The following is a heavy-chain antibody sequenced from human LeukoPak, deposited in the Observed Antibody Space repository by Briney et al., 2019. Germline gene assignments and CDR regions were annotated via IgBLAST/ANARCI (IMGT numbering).Heavy chain of an antibody. V-gene: IGHV4-61*02. Sequence: SETLSLTCTVSGASVNSGNYYWTWIRQPAGKRLEWIERIYTSGSTNYNPSLKSRVTISIDASKNQFSLRLSSVTAADTAVYYCTRGGELMNFWGQGTLVTVSS. CDR3: TRGGELMNF. CDR2: IYTSGST. J-gene: IGHJ4*02. CDR1: GASVNSGNYY. D-gene: IGHD1-26*01.